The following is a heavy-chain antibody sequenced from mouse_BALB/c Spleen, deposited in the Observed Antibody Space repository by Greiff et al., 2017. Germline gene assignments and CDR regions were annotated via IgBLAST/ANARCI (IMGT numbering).Heavy chain of an antibody. J-gene: IGHJ4*01. CDR1: GFTFSDYG. D-gene: IGHD1-2*01. CDR3: AREDLTANYAMDY. V-gene: IGHV5-15*02. Sequence: EVQRVESGGGLVQPGGFRKLSCAASGFTFSDYGMAWVRQAPGKGPEWVAFISNLANSIYHADTVTGRFTIARENAKNTLYLEMSSLRSEDTAMYYCAREDLTANYAMDYWGQGTSVTVSS. CDR2: ISNLANSI.